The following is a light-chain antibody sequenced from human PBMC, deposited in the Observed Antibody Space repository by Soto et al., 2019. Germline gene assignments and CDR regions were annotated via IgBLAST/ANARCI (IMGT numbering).Light chain of an antibody. CDR3: HQYYSTHQT. CDR2: WAS. CDR1: QSVLYSSNNKNY. V-gene: IGKV4-1*01. Sequence: DIVMTQSPDSLAVSLGERATINCKSSQSVLYSSNNKNYLAWYQQKPGQPPKLLIYWASTRESGVPDRFSGSGSGTDFTLTISSLQDEDVDVYYCHQYYSTHQTLGKGTKVDIK. J-gene: IGKJ1*01.